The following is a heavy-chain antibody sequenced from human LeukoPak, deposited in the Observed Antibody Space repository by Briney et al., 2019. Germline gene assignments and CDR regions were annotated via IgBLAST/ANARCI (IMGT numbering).Heavy chain of an antibody. V-gene: IGHV4-4*07. CDR2: IYTSGST. CDR3: AREIGSYCSSTSCPLYDP. CDR1: GGSISSYY. Sequence: SETLSLTCTVSGGSISSYYWSWIRQPAGKGLELSGRIYTSGSTNYNPSLKSRVTMSVDTSKNQFSLKLSSVTAADTAVYYCAREIGSYCSSTSCPLYDPWGQGTLVTVSS. J-gene: IGHJ5*02. D-gene: IGHD2-2*01.